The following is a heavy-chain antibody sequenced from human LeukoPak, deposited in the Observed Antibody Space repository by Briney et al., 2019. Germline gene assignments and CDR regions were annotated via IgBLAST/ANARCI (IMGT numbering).Heavy chain of an antibody. CDR1: GFTFSSYG. D-gene: IGHD2-15*01. CDR3: AKATSWSPIGSFDY. CDR2: IWYDGSDK. V-gene: IGHV3-33*06. J-gene: IGHJ4*02. Sequence: GRSLRLSCAASGFTFSSYGMHWVRQAPGKGLEWVAVIWYDGSDKYYADSVKGRFTISRDNSKNTLYLQMNSLRAEDTAVYYCAKATSWSPIGSFDYWGQGTLVTVSS.